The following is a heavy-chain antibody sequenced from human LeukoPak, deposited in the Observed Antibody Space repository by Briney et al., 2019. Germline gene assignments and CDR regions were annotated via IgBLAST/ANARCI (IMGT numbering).Heavy chain of an antibody. J-gene: IGHJ5*02. Sequence: SETLSLTCTVSGGSISSSFYYWGWIRQPPGKGLEWIGSIYYSGSTYYNPSLKSRVTISVDTSKNQFSLKLSSVSAADTAVFYCARLSLYSSSWLATSWFDPWGQGTLVTVSS. CDR1: GGSISSSFYY. V-gene: IGHV4-39*01. CDR2: IYYSGST. D-gene: IGHD6-13*01. CDR3: ARLSLYSSSWLATSWFDP.